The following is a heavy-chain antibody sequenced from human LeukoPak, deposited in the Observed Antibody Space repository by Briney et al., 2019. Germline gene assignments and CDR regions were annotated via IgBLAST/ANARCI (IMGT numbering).Heavy chain of an antibody. CDR3: AKDGWMAVTNYYFDY. V-gene: IGHV3-33*06. CDR1: GFTFSSYG. J-gene: IGHJ4*02. CDR2: IWYDGSNK. Sequence: PGRSLRLSCAASGFTFSSYGMHWVRQAPGKGLEWVAVIWYDGSNKYYADSVKGRFTISRDNSKNTLYLQMNGLRAEDTAVYYCAKDGWMAVTNYYFDYWGQGTLVTVSS. D-gene: IGHD5-24*01.